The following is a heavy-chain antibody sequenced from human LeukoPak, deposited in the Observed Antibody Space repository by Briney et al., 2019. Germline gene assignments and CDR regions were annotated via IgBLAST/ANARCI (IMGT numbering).Heavy chain of an antibody. CDR3: ARDPLSASFTVTTYYFDY. J-gene: IGHJ4*02. CDR1: GGSISSSSYY. CDR2: IYYSGST. V-gene: IGHV4-39*07. D-gene: IGHD4-17*01. Sequence: SETLSLTCTVSGGSISSSSYYWGWIRQPPGKGLEWIGSIYYSGSTYYNPSLKSRVTISVDTSKNQVSLILTSVTAADTAVYYCARDPLSASFTVTTYYFDYWGQGTLVTVSS.